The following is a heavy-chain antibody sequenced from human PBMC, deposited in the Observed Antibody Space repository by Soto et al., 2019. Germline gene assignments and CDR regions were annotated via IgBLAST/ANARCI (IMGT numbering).Heavy chain of an antibody. CDR3: AQDSAGIAVAGFDY. D-gene: IGHD6-19*01. CDR1: GFTFSSYA. J-gene: IGHJ4*02. V-gene: IGHV3-23*01. Sequence: EVQLLESGGGLVQPGGSLRLSCAASGFTFSSYAMSWVRQAPGKGLEWVSAISGSGGSTYYADSVKGRFTISRDNSKNTMYQQMNSLRAEDTAVYYCAQDSAGIAVAGFDYWGQGTLVTVSS. CDR2: ISGSGGST.